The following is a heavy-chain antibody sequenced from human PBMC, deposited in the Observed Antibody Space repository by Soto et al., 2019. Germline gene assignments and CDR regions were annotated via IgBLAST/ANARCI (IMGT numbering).Heavy chain of an antibody. D-gene: IGHD6-19*01. Sequence: QVQLVESGGGLVKPGGSLRLSCAASGFTFSDYDMSWIRQAPGKGLEWVSYISNSGTTIYYADSLRGRFTISRDNAKKSLFLHMNSLRAEDTAVYYCARDRAYSIAWLADYWGQGTLVTVSS. CDR3: ARDRAYSIAWLADY. CDR1: GFTFSDYD. CDR2: ISNSGTTI. V-gene: IGHV3-11*01. J-gene: IGHJ4*02.